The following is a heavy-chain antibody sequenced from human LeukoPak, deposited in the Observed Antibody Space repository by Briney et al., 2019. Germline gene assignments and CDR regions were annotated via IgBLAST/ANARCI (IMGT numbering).Heavy chain of an antibody. J-gene: IGHJ4*02. V-gene: IGHV3-48*02. CDR3: ARAQTYYGSGSYLY. CDR1: GFTFSRYS. Sequence: GGSLRLSCAASGFTFSRYSMNWVRQAPGKGLEWVSYISSSSTVYYADSLKGRFTISRDNAKNSLYLQMNSLRDEDTAVYYCARAQTYYGSGSYLYWGQGALVTVSS. D-gene: IGHD3-10*01. CDR2: ISSSSTV.